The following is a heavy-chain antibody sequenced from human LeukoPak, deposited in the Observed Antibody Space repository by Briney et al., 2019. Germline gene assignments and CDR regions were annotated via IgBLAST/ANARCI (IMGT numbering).Heavy chain of an antibody. J-gene: IGHJ4*02. CDR2: IYYGGST. CDR3: ARGGARLYSYGYMFGY. Sequence: SETLSLTCTVSGGSISSGGYYWSWIRQHPGKGLEWIGYIYYGGSTYYNPSLKSRVTISVDTSKNQFSLKLSSVTAADTAVYYCARGGARLYSYGYMFGYWGQGTLVTVSS. CDR1: GGSISSGGYY. V-gene: IGHV4-31*03. D-gene: IGHD5-18*01.